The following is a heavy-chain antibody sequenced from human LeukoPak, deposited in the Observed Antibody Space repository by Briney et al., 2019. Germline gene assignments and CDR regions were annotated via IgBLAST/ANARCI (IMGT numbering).Heavy chain of an antibody. J-gene: IGHJ4*02. CDR3: ARGYGDYRG. D-gene: IGHD4-17*01. V-gene: IGHV3-7*01. Sequence: GGSLRLSCAAPGFTFSSYWMSWVRQAPGKGLEWVANIKQDGSEKYYVDSVKGRFTISRDNAKNSLYLQMNSLRAEDTAVYYCARGYGDYRGWGQGTLVTVSS. CDR1: GFTFSSYW. CDR2: IKQDGSEK.